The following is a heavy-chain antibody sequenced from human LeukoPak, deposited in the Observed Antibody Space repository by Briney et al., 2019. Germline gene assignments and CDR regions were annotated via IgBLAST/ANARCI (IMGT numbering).Heavy chain of an antibody. Sequence: GGSLRLSCAASGFTVSSNYMSWVRQAPGKGLEWVSVISGTGGNTFYTDSVTGRFTISRDNSKNTLYVQMNSLRAEDTAVYYCAKTGGYYDTSDLYRPDVFDIWGQGTVVTVSS. J-gene: IGHJ3*02. D-gene: IGHD3-22*01. V-gene: IGHV3-23*01. CDR1: GFTVSSNY. CDR3: AKTGGYYDTSDLYRPDVFDI. CDR2: ISGTGGNT.